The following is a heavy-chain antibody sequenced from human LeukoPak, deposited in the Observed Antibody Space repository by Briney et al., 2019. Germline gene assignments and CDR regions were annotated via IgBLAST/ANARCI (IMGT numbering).Heavy chain of an antibody. CDR1: GFTFSNAW. Sequence: GGSLRLSCAASGFTFSNAWMSWVRQAPGKGLEWVGRIKSKTDGGTTDYAAPVKGRFTISRDDSKNTLYLQMNSLKTEDTAVHYCTTASGGYDSEFYYGMDVWGQGTTVTVSS. D-gene: IGHD5-12*01. CDR2: IKSKTDGGTT. CDR3: TTASGGYDSEFYYGMDV. J-gene: IGHJ6*02. V-gene: IGHV3-15*01.